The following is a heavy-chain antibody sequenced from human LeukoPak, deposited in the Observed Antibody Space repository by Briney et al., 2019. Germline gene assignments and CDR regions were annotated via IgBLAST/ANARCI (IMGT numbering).Heavy chain of an antibody. CDR3: ARSGGSYYDFDY. CDR2: IWYDGSNK. Sequence: GGSLRPSCAASGFTFSSYGFHWVRQAPGKGLEWVAVIWYDGSNKYYADSVKGRFTISRDNSKNTLYPRMNSLRAEDTAVYYCARSGGSYYDFDYWGQGTLVTVSS. J-gene: IGHJ4*02. CDR1: GFTFSSYG. V-gene: IGHV3-33*01. D-gene: IGHD1-26*01.